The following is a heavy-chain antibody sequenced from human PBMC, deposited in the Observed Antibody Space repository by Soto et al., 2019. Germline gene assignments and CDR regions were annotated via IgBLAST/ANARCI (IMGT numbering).Heavy chain of an antibody. CDR3: AHVYGGYDNFDY. D-gene: IGHD5-12*01. CDR1: GFSLSTSGVG. CDR2: IYWDDDK. J-gene: IGHJ4*02. Sequence: QITLNESGPTLVKPTQTLTLTCTFSGFSLSTSGVGVGWIRQPPGKALEWLALIYWDDDKRYSPSLKSRLTSTKDTSKNQVVLTMTNMDPVDTATYDCAHVYGGYDNFDYWGQGTLVTVSS. V-gene: IGHV2-5*02.